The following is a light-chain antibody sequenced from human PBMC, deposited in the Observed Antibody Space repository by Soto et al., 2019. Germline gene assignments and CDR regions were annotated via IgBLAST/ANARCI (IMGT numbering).Light chain of an antibody. V-gene: IGKV1-27*01. CDR1: QGISNC. J-gene: IGKJ1*01. CDR3: QKYNSAPRT. Sequence: DIQMTQSPSSLSASVGDRVTITCRASQGISNCLAWYQQKPGKVHKLLIYAASTLQSGVPSRFSGSGSGTDFTLTISRLQPEDVATYYCQKYNSAPRTFGQGTKVEIK. CDR2: AAS.